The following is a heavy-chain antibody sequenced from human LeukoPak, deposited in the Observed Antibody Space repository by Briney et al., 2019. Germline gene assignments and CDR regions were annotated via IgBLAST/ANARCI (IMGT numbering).Heavy chain of an antibody. D-gene: IGHD2-15*01. CDR1: GFTFSSYA. CDR3: AKAGVVAATPMYNWFDP. V-gene: IGHV3-23*01. CDR2: ISGSGGST. Sequence: GGSLRLSCAASGFTFSSYAMSWVRQAPGKGLEWVSAISGSGGSTYYADSVTGRFTISRDNSKNTLYLQMNSLRAEDTAVYYCAKAGVVAATPMYNWFDPWGQGTLVTVSS. J-gene: IGHJ5*02.